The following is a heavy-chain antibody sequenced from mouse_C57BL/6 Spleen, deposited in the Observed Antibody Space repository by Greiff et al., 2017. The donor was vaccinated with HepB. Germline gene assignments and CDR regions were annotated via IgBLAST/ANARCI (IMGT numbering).Heavy chain of an antibody. V-gene: IGHV5-15*01. CDR1: GFTFSDYG. CDR2: ISNLAYSI. Sequence: EVKVVESGGGLVQPGGSLKLSCAASGFTFSDYGMAWVRQAPRKGPAWVAFISNLAYSIYYADTVTGRFTISRENAKNTLYLEMSSLRSEDTAMYYCARLYDGSTYAMDYWGQGTSVTVSS. D-gene: IGHD2-3*01. CDR3: ARLYDGSTYAMDY. J-gene: IGHJ4*01.